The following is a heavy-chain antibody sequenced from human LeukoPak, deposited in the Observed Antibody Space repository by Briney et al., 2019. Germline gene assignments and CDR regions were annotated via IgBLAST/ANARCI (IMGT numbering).Heavy chain of an antibody. D-gene: IGHD3-16*01. CDR2: IYYSGST. J-gene: IGHJ4*02. Sequence: PSETLSLTCTVSGGSINSYYWSWIRQPPGKGLEWIGYIYYSGSTNYNPSLKSRVTIPVDTSKNQFSLKLSSVTAADTAVYYCARQRTYYDYVWGSSLGTFDYWGLGTLVTVSS. CDR1: GGSINSYY. V-gene: IGHV4-59*08. CDR3: ARQRTYYDYVWGSSLGTFDY.